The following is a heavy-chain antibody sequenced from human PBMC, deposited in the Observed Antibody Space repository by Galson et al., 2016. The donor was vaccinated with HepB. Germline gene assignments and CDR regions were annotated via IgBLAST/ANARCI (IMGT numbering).Heavy chain of an antibody. V-gene: IGHV3-23*01. Sequence: SLRLSCAASGFTFSSYVMSWVRQAPGQGLEWVAGIVGSGGTTYYAESVQGRFIVSRDNSKNILHLQMDSLRVEDTAIYYCASQQLWPSFDYWGQGTLVTVSS. CDR2: IVGSGGTT. J-gene: IGHJ4*02. D-gene: IGHD5-18*01. CDR1: GFTFSSYV. CDR3: ASQQLWPSFDY.